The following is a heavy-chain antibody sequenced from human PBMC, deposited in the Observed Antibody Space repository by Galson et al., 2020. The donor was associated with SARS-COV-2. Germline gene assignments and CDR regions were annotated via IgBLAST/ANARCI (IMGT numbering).Heavy chain of an antibody. CDR3: ARIDSSGCRGNY. J-gene: IGHJ4*02. Sequence: ESGPTLVKPTQPLTLTYNFSGFSLSTSGMCVNWIRQPPGKALEWLARLDWDDDEYYSTSLKTRLTISKDTSKNQVVLTMTNIDPVDTATYYCARIDSSGCRGNYWGQGTLVTVSS. D-gene: IGHD6-19*01. CDR2: LDWDDDE. CDR1: GFSLSTSGMC. V-gene: IGHV2-70*11.